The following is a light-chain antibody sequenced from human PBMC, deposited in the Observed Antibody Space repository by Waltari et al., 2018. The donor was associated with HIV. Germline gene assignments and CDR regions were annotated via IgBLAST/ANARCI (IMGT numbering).Light chain of an antibody. CDR3: SSLDVGLNGWV. J-gene: IGLJ3*02. CDR2: CNN. CDR1: RPNIGRNS. Sequence: HFVLTQPPSASGTPGRGFTTSFSGARPNIGRNSANWSQLVPGTAPKVLIYCNNPRPSGVPDRFAASKSGSSTSLAISVLQSEDEADYYCSSLDVGLNGWVFGGGTKLTVL. V-gene: IGLV1-44*01.